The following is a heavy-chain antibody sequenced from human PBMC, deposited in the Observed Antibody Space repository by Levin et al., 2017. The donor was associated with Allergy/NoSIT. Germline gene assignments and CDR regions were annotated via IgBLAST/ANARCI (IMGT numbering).Heavy chain of an antibody. D-gene: IGHD3-10*01. Sequence: QAGGSLRLSCAASGFTFSSYAMSWVRQAPGKGLEWVSAISGSGGSTYYADSVKGRFTISRDNSKNTLYLQMNSLRAEDTAVYYCAKAMGPYGSGAYFDYWGQGTLVTVSS. J-gene: IGHJ4*02. CDR1: GFTFSSYA. V-gene: IGHV3-23*01. CDR3: AKAMGPYGSGAYFDY. CDR2: ISGSGGST.